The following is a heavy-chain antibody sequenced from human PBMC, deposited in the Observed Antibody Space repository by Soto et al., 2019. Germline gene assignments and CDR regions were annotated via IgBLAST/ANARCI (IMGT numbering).Heavy chain of an antibody. D-gene: IGHD6-6*01. CDR3: ATESISADPIDY. V-gene: IGHV3-7*01. CDR2: IKQDGSEK. J-gene: IGHJ4*02. CDR1: GFTFSSYW. Sequence: EVQLVESGGGLVQPGGSLRLSCAASGFTFSSYWMSWVRQAPGKGLEWVANIKQDGSEKYYVDSVKGRFTISRDNAKNTVYLQMSSLRVEDTAVDYCATESISADPIDYWGQGVLVTDTS.